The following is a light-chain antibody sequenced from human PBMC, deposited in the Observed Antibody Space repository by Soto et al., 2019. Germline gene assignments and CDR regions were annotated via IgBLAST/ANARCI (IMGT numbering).Light chain of an antibody. CDR3: QQYNSYSYT. Sequence: DIQMTQSPSSLSASVGDRVTITCRASQSISSYLNWYQQKPGKAPKLLIYGASSLQSGVPSRFSGSGSGTDFTLTISSLQPEDFATYYCQQYNSYSYTFGQGTKVDIK. J-gene: IGKJ2*01. CDR2: GAS. V-gene: IGKV1-39*01. CDR1: QSISSY.